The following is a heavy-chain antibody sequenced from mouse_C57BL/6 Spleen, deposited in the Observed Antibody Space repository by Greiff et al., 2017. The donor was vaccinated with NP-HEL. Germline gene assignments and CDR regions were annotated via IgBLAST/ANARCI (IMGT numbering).Heavy chain of an antibody. CDR3: ARIYYYGSSHYFDY. CDR1: GYTFTSYW. J-gene: IGHJ2*01. Sequence: QVQLQQPGAELVRPGTSVKLSCKASGYTFTSYWMHWVKQRPGQGLEWIGVIDPSDSYTNYNQKFKGKATLTVDTSSSTAYMQLSSLTSEDSAVYYCARIYYYGSSHYFDYWGQGTTLTVSS. V-gene: IGHV1-59*01. D-gene: IGHD1-1*01. CDR2: IDPSDSYT.